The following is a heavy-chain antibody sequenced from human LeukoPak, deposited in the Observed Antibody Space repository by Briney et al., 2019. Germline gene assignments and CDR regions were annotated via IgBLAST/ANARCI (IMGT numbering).Heavy chain of an antibody. D-gene: IGHD6-19*01. CDR3: AKRHSSGWYGGVDAFDI. Sequence: GGSLRLSCAASGFTFSSYGMHWVRQAPGKGLEWVAFIRYDGSNKYYADSVKGRFTISRDNSKNTLYLQMNSLRAEDTAVYYCAKRHSSGWYGGVDAFDIWGQGKMVTVSS. V-gene: IGHV3-30*02. CDR1: GFTFSSYG. CDR2: IRYDGSNK. J-gene: IGHJ3*02.